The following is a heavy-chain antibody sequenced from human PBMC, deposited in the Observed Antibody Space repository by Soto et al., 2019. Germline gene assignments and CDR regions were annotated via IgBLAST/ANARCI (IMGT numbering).Heavy chain of an antibody. V-gene: IGHV4-61*01. CDR1: GGSVSSGSYY. Sequence: PSETLSLTCSVSGGSVSSGSYYWSWILQPPGKGLEWIGSIYSSGSTNYNPSLRSRVTISVDTSKNPLSLKLSSVTGADTAVYYSARDNLSSYYASAGHTHYNSGMDIGGPGT. CDR3: ARDNLSSYYASAGHTHYNSGMDI. J-gene: IGHJ6*02. CDR2: IYSSGST. D-gene: IGHD3-22*01.